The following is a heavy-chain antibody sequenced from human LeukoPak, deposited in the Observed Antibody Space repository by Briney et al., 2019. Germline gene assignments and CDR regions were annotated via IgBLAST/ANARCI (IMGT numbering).Heavy chain of an antibody. CDR1: GYTFTSYY. Sequence: GASVKVSCKASGYTFTSYYMHWVRQAPGQGLEWMGIINPSGGSTSYAQKFQGRVTMTTDTSTSAAYMELRSLRSDDTAVYYCARDLYYYDSSGSGDAFDIWGQGTMVTVSS. J-gene: IGHJ3*02. CDR2: INPSGGST. D-gene: IGHD3-22*01. V-gene: IGHV1-46*01. CDR3: ARDLYYYDSSGSGDAFDI.